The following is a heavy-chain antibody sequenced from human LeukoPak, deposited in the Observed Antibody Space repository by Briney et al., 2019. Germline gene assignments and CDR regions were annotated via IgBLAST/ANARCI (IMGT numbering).Heavy chain of an antibody. V-gene: IGHV1-3*04. CDR1: GYTSTNYG. CDR2: INTGNGNT. CDR3: AGGGLVRWYFDS. Sequence: ASVKVSCKASGYTSTNYGTHWVRQAPGQRLEWMGWINTGNGNTRYSQKFRNRVTISRDTSASTAYMELNSLTSEDTAVYYCAGGGLVRWYFDSWGQGTLVTVSS. D-gene: IGHD1-26*01. J-gene: IGHJ4*02.